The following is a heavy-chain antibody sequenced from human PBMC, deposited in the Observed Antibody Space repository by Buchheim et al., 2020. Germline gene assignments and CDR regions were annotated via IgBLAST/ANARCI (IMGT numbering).Heavy chain of an antibody. V-gene: IGHV3-30-3*02. D-gene: IGHD6-6*01. J-gene: IGHJ3*01. CDR3: AKKGYVGGSSDPPEV. CDR2: ISSEGSIK. CDR1: GFTFSSLA. Sequence: QLQLEESGGGVVQPGASLRLSCAASGFTFSSLAMHWVRQAPGKGLEWVAVISSEGSIKYYADSVKGRFTISRDNSENTVDLQMNSMRAEDTAVYYCAKKGYVGGSSDPPEVWGQGT.